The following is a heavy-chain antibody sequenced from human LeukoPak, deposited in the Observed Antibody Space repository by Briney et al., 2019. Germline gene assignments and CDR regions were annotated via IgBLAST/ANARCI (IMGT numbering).Heavy chain of an antibody. Sequence: GGSLRLSCEVSGSTFTEYWMNWVRQAPGKGPEWVASIRQDGSEKTYVDSVKGRFTISRDNPKNSLSLQLNGLRAEDTAVYYCARDGTAAGLYFDLWGQGTLVTVSS. V-gene: IGHV3-7*01. J-gene: IGHJ4*01. CDR1: GSTFTEYW. CDR2: IRQDGSEK. CDR3: ARDGTAAGLYFDL. D-gene: IGHD6-13*01.